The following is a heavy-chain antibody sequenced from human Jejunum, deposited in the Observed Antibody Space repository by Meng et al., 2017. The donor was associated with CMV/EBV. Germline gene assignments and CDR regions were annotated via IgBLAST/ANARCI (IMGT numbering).Heavy chain of an antibody. CDR3: VKGIRIVGAPPDI. Sequence: SGFTFGDYAMHWVRQAPGKGLEWVSGVSWNSGKIDYADSVKGRFTISRDNAKNSLYLQMNSLRDEDTALYYCVKGIRIVGAPPDIWGQGTMVTVSS. CDR1: GFTFGDYA. J-gene: IGHJ3*02. D-gene: IGHD1-26*01. CDR2: VSWNSGKI. V-gene: IGHV3-9*01.